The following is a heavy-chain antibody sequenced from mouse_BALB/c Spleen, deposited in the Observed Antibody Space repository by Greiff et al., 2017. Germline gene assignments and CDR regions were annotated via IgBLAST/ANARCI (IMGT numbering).Heavy chain of an antibody. CDR1: GFTFSSYT. CDR3: TREDGYYEGAYAMDY. J-gene: IGHJ4*01. Sequence: EVQVVESGGGLVKPGGSLKLSCAASGFTFSSYTMSWVRQTPEKRLEWVATISSGGSYTYYPDSVKGRFTISRDNAKNTLYLQMSSLKSEDTAMYYCTREDGYYEGAYAMDYWGQGTSVTVSS. V-gene: IGHV5-6-4*01. CDR2: ISSGGSYT. D-gene: IGHD2-3*01.